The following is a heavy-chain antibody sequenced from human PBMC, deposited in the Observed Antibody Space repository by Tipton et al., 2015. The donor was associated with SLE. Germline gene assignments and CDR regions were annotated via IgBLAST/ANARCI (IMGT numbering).Heavy chain of an antibody. CDR3: ARDDSGSFFDY. J-gene: IGHJ4*02. D-gene: IGHD1-26*01. V-gene: IGHV4-59*01. CDR2: IYYSGST. Sequence: TLSLTCTVSGGSISSYYWSWIRQPPGKGLEWIGYIYYSGSTNYNPSLKSRVTISADTSKNQFSLKLSSVTAADTAVYYCARDDSGSFFDYWGQGTLVTVSS. CDR1: GGSISSYY.